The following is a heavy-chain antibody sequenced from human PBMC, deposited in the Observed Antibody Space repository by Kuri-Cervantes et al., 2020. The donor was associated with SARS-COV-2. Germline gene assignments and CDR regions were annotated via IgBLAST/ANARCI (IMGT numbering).Heavy chain of an antibody. CDR3: SLTAIRFRSKTMFDY. V-gene: IGHV3-49*03. Sequence: GGSLRLSCTASGFTFGDYAMSWFRQAPGKGLEWVGFITSKAYGGTTEYAASVKGRFTISRDDSKSIAYLQMNSLKTEDTAVYYCSLTAIRFRSKTMFDYWGQGPLVTVSS. J-gene: IGHJ4*02. D-gene: IGHD2-21*02. CDR2: ITSKAYGGTT. CDR1: GFTFGDYA.